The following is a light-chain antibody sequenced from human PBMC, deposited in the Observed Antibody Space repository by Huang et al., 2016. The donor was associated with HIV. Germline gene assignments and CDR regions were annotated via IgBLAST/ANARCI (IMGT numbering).Light chain of an antibody. CDR1: QSVSSNY. CDR2: GAS. Sequence: EIVLTQSPGTLSLSPGEGVILSCGASQSVSSNYLAWYQQRPGQAPRLLSDGASTRATGVPDRFSGSASGTDFTLTISRLEPEDSAIYYCHQYGSSPRTFGQGTKIEI. J-gene: IGKJ1*01. CDR3: HQYGSSPRT. V-gene: IGKV3-20*01.